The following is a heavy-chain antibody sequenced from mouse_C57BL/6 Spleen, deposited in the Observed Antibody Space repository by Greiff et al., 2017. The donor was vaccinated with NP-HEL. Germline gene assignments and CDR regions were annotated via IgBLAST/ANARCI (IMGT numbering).Heavy chain of an antibody. Sequence: VQVVESGPGLVAPSQSLSITCTVSGFSLTSYGVHWVRQPPGKGLEWLVVIWSDGSTTYNSALKSRLSISKDNSKSQVFLQMNRLQTDDTAMYYCAGDGMTTRDWYFDVWGTGTTVTVSS. D-gene: IGHD2-4*01. V-gene: IGHV2-6*03. CDR2: IWSDGST. J-gene: IGHJ1*03. CDR3: AGDGMTTRDWYFDV. CDR1: GFSLTSYG.